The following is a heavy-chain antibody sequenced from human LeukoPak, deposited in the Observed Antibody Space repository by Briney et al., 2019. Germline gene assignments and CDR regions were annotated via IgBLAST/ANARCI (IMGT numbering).Heavy chain of an antibody. CDR3: ARDDCDSSGWYVGCHYFDY. CDR1: GGTFSSYA. Sequence: SVEVSCKASGGTFSSYAISWVRQAPGQGLEWMGRIIPIFGTANYAQKFQGRVTITTDESTSTAYMELSSLRSEDTAVYYCARDDCDSSGWYVGCHYFDYWGQGTLVTVSS. CDR2: IIPIFGTA. D-gene: IGHD6-19*01. J-gene: IGHJ4*02. V-gene: IGHV1-69*05.